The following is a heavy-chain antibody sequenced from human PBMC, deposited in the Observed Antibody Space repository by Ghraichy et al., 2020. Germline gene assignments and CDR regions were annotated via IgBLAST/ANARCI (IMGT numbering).Heavy chain of an antibody. J-gene: IGHJ3*02. CDR2: ISAYNGNT. Sequence: ASVKVSCKASGYTFTSYGISWVRQAPGQGLEWMGWISAYNGNTNYAQKLQGRVTMTTDTSTSTAYMELRSLRSDDTAVYYCARDRRFLEWFDAFDIWGQGTMVTVSS. CDR1: GYTFTSYG. CDR3: ARDRRFLEWFDAFDI. D-gene: IGHD3-3*01. V-gene: IGHV1-18*01.